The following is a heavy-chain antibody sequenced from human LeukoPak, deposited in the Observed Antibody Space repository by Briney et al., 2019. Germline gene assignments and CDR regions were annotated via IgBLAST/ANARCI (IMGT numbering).Heavy chain of an antibody. Sequence: SETLSLTCTVSGGSISSSSYYWGWIRQPPGKGLEWIGSIYYSGSTYYNPSLKSRVTISVDTSKNQFSLKLSSVTAADTAVYYCARTNYYYYMDVWGKGTTVTVSS. J-gene: IGHJ6*03. CDR3: ARTNYYYYMDV. CDR1: GGSISSSSYY. CDR2: IYYSGST. V-gene: IGHV4-39*01.